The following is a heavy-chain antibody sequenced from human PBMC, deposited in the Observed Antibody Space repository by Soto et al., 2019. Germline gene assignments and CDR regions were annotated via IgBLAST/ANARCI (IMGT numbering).Heavy chain of an antibody. D-gene: IGHD2-21*01. CDR2: INPSGGST. CDR1: GYTFTSYY. V-gene: IGHV1-46*03. CDR3: ARDWVIAPSYYCSMDV. Sequence: GASVKVSCKASGYTFTSYYMHWVRQAPGHGLEWMGIINPSGGSTSYAQKFQGRVTMTRDTSTSTVYMELSSLRSEDTAVYYCARDWVIAPSYYCSMDVWGQGTTVTVSS. J-gene: IGHJ6*02.